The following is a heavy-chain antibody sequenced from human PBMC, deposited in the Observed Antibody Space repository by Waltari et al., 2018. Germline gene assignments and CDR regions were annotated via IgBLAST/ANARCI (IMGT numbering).Heavy chain of an antibody. CDR2: IYHNGKT. V-gene: IGHV4-38-2*01. CDR3: AAYLPDWGRGRDY. D-gene: IGHD7-27*01. Sequence: QLQLQESGPGLVKPAETLSLTCAVSGHSISSTYYWGWIRQSPGKGLEWIANIYHNGKTYYNPSLKSRVTISLDTSKNRFSLNLRSVTAADTALYYCAAYLPDWGRGRDYWGQGVLVTVSS. J-gene: IGHJ4*02. CDR1: GHSISSTYY.